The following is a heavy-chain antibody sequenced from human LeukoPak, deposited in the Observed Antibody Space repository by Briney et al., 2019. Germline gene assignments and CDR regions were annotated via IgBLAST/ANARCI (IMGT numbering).Heavy chain of an antibody. CDR1: GFTVSRYY. J-gene: IGHJ4*02. V-gene: IGHV3-53*01. CDR3: AREKPGDTVTTRNFDC. D-gene: IGHD4-17*01. CDR2: FYSGGYT. Sequence: GGSLRLSCAASGFTVSRYYMSWVRQAPGKGLEWVSVFYSGGYTSYLDSVKGRFTISRDNSKNTLYLQMNSLRAEDTAVYYCAREKPGDTVTTRNFDCWGQGTLVTVSS.